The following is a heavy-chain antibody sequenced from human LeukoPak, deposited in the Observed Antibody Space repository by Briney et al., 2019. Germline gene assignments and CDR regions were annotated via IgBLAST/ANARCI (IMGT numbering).Heavy chain of an antibody. V-gene: IGHV3-30*18. J-gene: IGHJ6*02. CDR2: ISYDGSNK. CDR1: GFTFSSFG. Sequence: PGRSLRLSCAASGFTFSSFGMHWVRQAPGKGLEWVAVISYDGSNKYYADSVKGRFTISRDNSKTTLFLQMNSLRAEDTAVYYCAKAPGGYSYGYYNYYGMDVWGQGTTVTVSS. D-gene: IGHD5-18*01. CDR3: AKAPGGYSYGYYNYYGMDV.